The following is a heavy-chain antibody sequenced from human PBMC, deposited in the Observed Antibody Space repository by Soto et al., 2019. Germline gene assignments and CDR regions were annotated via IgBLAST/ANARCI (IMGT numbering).Heavy chain of an antibody. CDR2: IIPIFGTA. CDR1: GGTFSSYA. V-gene: IGHV1-69*13. Sequence: SVKVSCKASGGTFSSYAISWVRQAPGQGLEWMGGIIPIFGTANYAQKFQGRVTITADESTSTAYMELSSLRSEDTAVYYCASSGLSSGYAGPLDYWGQGTLVTVSS. J-gene: IGHJ4*02. CDR3: ASSGLSSGYAGPLDY. D-gene: IGHD3-22*01.